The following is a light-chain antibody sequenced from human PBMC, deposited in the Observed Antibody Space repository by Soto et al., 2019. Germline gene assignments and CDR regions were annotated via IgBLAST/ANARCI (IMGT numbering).Light chain of an antibody. CDR2: WAS. CDR3: HQYYSIPLT. Sequence: DIAMTQSPDSLSVSLGERATINCKASRRLLHSSNNENHLAWYQQKPGQPPKLLLYWASTRESGVPDRFTGSGSETDFSLTISGLQAEDVAVYYCHQYYSIPLTFGGATKGELK. CDR1: RRLLHSSNNENH. J-gene: IGKJ4*01. V-gene: IGKV4-1*01.